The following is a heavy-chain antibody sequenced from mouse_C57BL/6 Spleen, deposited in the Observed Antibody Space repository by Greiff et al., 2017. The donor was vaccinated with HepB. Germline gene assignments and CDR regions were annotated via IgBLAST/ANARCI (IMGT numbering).Heavy chain of an antibody. V-gene: IGHV1-63*01. J-gene: IGHJ3*01. Sequence: VQLQQSGAELVRPGTSVKMSCKASGYTFTNYWIGWAKQRPGHGLEWIGDIYPGGGYTNYNEKFKGKATLTADKSSSTAYMQLSSLTSEDSDIYYCAREGTGSWFAYWGQGTLVTVSA. CDR3: AREGTGSWFAY. CDR2: IYPGGGYT. CDR1: GYTFTNYW. D-gene: IGHD4-1*01.